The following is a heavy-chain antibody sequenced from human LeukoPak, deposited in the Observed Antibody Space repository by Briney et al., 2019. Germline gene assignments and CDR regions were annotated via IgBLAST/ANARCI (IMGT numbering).Heavy chain of an antibody. CDR2: INPSGGST. Sequence: ASVKVFCKASGYTFTSYYMHWVRQAPGQGLEWMGIINPSGGSTSYAQKFQGRVTMTRDTSTSTVYMELSSLRSEDTAVYYCARYDIAAAGTMGLEAFDIWGQGTMVTVSS. CDR3: ARYDIAAAGTMGLEAFDI. CDR1: GYTFTSYY. J-gene: IGHJ3*02. V-gene: IGHV1-46*01. D-gene: IGHD6-13*01.